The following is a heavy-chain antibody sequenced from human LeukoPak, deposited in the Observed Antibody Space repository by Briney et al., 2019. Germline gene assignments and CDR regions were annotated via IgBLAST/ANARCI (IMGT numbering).Heavy chain of an antibody. Sequence: GGSLRLSCAASGFTFSSYAMSSVRQAPGKGLEWVSAISVSGGSTYYADSVKGRFTISRDNSKNTLYLQMNSLRAEDTAVYYCAHPVYNSEHFDYWGQGTLVTVSS. CDR3: AHPVYNSEHFDY. CDR1: GFTFSSYA. J-gene: IGHJ4*02. D-gene: IGHD5-24*01. V-gene: IGHV3-23*01. CDR2: ISVSGGST.